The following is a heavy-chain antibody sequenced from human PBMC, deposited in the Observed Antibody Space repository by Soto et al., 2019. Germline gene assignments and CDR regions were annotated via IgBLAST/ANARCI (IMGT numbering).Heavy chain of an antibody. CDR1: GFTFNFYS. D-gene: IGHD7-27*01. Sequence: EVHLVESGGGLVQPGGSLRLSCAASGFTFNFYSMGWVRQAPGKGPEWVANIKEEGREKFYADSVRGRFTISRDNPSNLVYLHMSSLRVEDTALYYCARLGRDIPFDYWGQGTLVTVSS. CDR2: IKEEGREK. V-gene: IGHV3-7*01. CDR3: ARLGRDIPFDY. J-gene: IGHJ4*02.